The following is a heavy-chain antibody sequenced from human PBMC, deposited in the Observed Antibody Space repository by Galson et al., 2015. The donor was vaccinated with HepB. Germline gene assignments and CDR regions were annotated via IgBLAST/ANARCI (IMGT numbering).Heavy chain of an antibody. D-gene: IGHD6-6*01. CDR1: GFTLSDYH. V-gene: IGHV3-11*01. J-gene: IGHJ4*02. CDR2: ISSSGSMI. Sequence: SLRLSCAASGFTLSDYHMNWIRQGPGKGLEWVSYISSSGSMIYYADSVKGRFTISRDNAKNSLYLQMNSLRAEDTAVYYCARDLPPYASSSGFDYWGQGTLVTVSS. CDR3: ARDLPPYASSSGFDY.